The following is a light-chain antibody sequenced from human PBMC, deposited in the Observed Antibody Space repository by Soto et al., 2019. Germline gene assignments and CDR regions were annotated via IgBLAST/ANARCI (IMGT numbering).Light chain of an antibody. J-gene: IGLJ2*01. CDR2: GVR. Sequence: QSALTQPASVSGSPGHSITISCTGTNSDIGAYNFVSWYQQHPGKAPKLLIYGVRNRPSGISYRFSGAKSANTASLTISGLQPEDEADYYCSSYTSSSTLVFGGGTKLTVL. CDR1: NSDIGAYNF. CDR3: SSYTSSSTLV. V-gene: IGLV2-14*01.